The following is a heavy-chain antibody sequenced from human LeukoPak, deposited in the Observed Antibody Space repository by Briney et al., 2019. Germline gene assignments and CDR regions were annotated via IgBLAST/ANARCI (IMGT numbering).Heavy chain of an antibody. CDR3: AELGITMIGGV. D-gene: IGHD3-10*02. J-gene: IGHJ6*04. CDR1: GFTFSSNW. CDR2: INSDGSIT. Sequence: GGSLRLSCVASGFTFSSNWMNWVRQAPGKGLVWVSRINSDGSITTYADSVKGRFTISRDNAKNSLYLQMNSLRAEDTAVYYCAELGITMIGGVWGKGTTVTISS. V-gene: IGHV3-74*03.